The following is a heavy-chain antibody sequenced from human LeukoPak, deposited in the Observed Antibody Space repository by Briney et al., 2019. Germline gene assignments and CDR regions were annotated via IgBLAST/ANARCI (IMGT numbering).Heavy chain of an antibody. Sequence: SETLSLTCTVSGGSISSGDYYWSWIRQPPGKGLEWIGYIYYSGSTYYNPSLKSRVTISVDTSKNQFSLKLSSVTAADTAVYYCARVPSFWSGDAFDIWGQGTMVTVSS. V-gene: IGHV4-30-4*08. CDR3: ARVPSFWSGDAFDI. CDR1: GGSISSGDYY. J-gene: IGHJ3*02. CDR2: IYYSGST. D-gene: IGHD3-3*01.